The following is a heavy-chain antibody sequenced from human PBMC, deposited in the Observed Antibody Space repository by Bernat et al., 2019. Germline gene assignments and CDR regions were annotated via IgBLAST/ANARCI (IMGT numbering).Heavy chain of an antibody. D-gene: IGHD2-15*01. CDR3: ARGRYCSGGGCYHDY. CDR1: TFTFSGYW. J-gene: IGHJ4*02. Sequence: EVQLVESGGGLVQPGGSLRLSCAASTFTFSGYWMTWVRQAPGKGLEWVANINLDGSEKYYVDSVKGRFTISRDNAKNSLYLQMNSLRAEDTAVYYCARGRYCSGGGCYHDYWGRGTLVTVSS. V-gene: IGHV3-7*03. CDR2: INLDGSEK.